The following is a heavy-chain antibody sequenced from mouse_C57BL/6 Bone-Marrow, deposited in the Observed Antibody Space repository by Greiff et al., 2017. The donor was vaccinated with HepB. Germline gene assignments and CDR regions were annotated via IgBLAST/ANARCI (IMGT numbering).Heavy chain of an antibody. D-gene: IGHD2-1*01. Sequence: LVESGAELVRPGASVKLSCKASGYTFTDYYINWVKQRPGQGLEWIARIYPGSGNTYYNEKFKGKATLTAEKSSSTAYMQLSSLTSEDSAVYFCARGGNYVYYFDYWGQGTTLTVSS. J-gene: IGHJ2*01. V-gene: IGHV1-76*01. CDR3: ARGGNYVYYFDY. CDR1: GYTFTDYY. CDR2: IYPGSGNT.